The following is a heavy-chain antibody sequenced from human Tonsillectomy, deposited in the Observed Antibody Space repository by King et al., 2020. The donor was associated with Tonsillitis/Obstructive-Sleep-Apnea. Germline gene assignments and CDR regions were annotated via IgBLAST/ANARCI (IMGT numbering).Heavy chain of an antibody. V-gene: IGHV4-31*11. J-gene: IGHJ4*02. D-gene: IGHD6-13*01. CDR2: IYYSGTI. CDR3: VRWDSSLGAGDY. Sequence: VQLQESGPGLVRPSQTLSLTCAVSGGSISSGAYYWSWIRQHPGKGLEWIGSIYYSGTIYYNNPSLKSRVTISVHTSQNQFSLNRGSVTAADTAVYYCVRWDSSLGAGDYWGQGTLVTVSS. CDR1: GGSISSGAYY.